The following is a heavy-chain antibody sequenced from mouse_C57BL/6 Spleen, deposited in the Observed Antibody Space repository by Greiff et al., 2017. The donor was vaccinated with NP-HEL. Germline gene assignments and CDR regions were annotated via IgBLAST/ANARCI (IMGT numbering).Heavy chain of an antibody. Sequence: DVKLQESGPELVKPGDSVKISCKASGYSFTGYFMNWVMQSHGKSLEWIGRINPYNGATFYNQKFKGKATLTVDKSSSTAHMELRSLTSEDSAVYYCARDYGSSYFAMDYWGQGTSVTVSS. V-gene: IGHV1-20*01. J-gene: IGHJ4*01. D-gene: IGHD1-1*01. CDR3: ARDYGSSYFAMDY. CDR2: INPYNGAT. CDR1: GYSFTGYF.